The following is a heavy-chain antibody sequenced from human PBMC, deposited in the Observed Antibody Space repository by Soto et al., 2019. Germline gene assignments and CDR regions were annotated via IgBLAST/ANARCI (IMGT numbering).Heavy chain of an antibody. V-gene: IGHV3-30*18. CDR2: ISYDGSNK. J-gene: IGHJ4*02. CDR1: GFTFSSYG. Sequence: PGGSLRLSCAASGFTFSSYGMHWVRQAPGKGLEWVAVISYDGSNKYYADSVKGRFTISRDNSKNTLYLQMNSLRAEDTAVYYCAKRAGGYYGPGKHTAPFDYWGQGTLVTVSS. D-gene: IGHD3-10*01. CDR3: AKRAGGYYGPGKHTAPFDY.